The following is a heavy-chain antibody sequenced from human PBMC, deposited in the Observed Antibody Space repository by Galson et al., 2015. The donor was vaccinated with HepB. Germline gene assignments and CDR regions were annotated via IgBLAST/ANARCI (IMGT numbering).Heavy chain of an antibody. CDR1: GFTFNSYW. V-gene: IGHV3-7*01. Sequence: SLRLSCAASGFTFNSYWMSWVRQAPGKGLEWVANINQDGSEKYYVDYVKGRFTVSRDNAKNSLYLQMDSERAEDTAVYYCARITGTRRQWEQQGAFDTWGQGTMVTVPS. J-gene: IGHJ3*02. CDR2: INQDGSEK. CDR3: ARITGTRRQWEQQGAFDT. D-gene: IGHD1-20*01.